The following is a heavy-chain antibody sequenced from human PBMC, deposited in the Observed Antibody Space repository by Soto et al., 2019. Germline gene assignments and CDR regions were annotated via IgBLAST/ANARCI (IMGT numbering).Heavy chain of an antibody. CDR1: GFTFDDYA. Sequence: EVQLVESGGGLVQPGRSLRLSCAASGFTFDDYAMHWVRQAPGKGLEWVSGISWNSGTIGYADSVKGRFTISRDNAKNSLYLQMNSLRAEDTALYYCAKDMSGSDDYYYYGMDVWGQGTTVTVSS. D-gene: IGHD1-26*01. J-gene: IGHJ6*02. CDR3: AKDMSGSDDYYYYGMDV. CDR2: ISWNSGTI. V-gene: IGHV3-9*01.